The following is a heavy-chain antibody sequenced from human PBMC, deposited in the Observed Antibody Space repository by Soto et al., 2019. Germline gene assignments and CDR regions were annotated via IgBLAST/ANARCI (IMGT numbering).Heavy chain of an antibody. CDR3: GRGLFAGDY. D-gene: IGHD3-16*01. CDR2: ISAYNGNT. J-gene: IGHJ4*02. CDR1: GYTFTSYG. V-gene: IGHV1-18*01. Sequence: ASVKVSCKASGYTFTSYGISWVRQAPGQGLEWMGWISAYNGNTNYAQKLQGRVTVTMDTSASTVYMELSSLRSEDTAVYYCGRGLFAGDYWGQGTLVTVSS.